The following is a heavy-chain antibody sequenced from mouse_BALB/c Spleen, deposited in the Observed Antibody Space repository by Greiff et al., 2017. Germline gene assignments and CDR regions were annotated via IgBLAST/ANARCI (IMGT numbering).Heavy chain of an antibody. CDR1: GFNIKDTY. Sequence: EVQLQQSGAELVKPGASVKLSCTASGFNIKDTYMHWVKQRPEQGLEWIGRIDPANGNTKYDPKFQGKATITADTSSNTAYLQLSSLTSEDTAVYYCARPLLLRQKGYYAMDYWGQGTSVTVSS. D-gene: IGHD1-1*01. J-gene: IGHJ4*01. CDR3: ARPLLLRQKGYYAMDY. CDR2: IDPANGNT. V-gene: IGHV14-3*02.